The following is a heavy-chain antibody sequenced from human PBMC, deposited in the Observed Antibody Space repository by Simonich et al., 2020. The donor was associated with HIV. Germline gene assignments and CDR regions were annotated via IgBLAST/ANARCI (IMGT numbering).Heavy chain of an antibody. CDR1: GGSFSGYY. CDR2: INHSGST. CDR3: ARLTASVLGEYFQH. V-gene: IGHV4-34*01. J-gene: IGHJ1*01. Sequence: QVQLQQWGAGLLKPSETLSLTCAVYGGSFSGYYWSWSRQPPGKGLEWNGEINHSGSTNYNPSLKSRVTISVDTSKNQFSLKLSSVTAADTAVYYCARLTASVLGEYFQHWGQGTLVTVSS. D-gene: IGHD5-18*01.